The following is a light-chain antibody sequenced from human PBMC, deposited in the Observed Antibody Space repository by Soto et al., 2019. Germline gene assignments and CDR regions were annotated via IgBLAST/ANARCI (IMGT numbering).Light chain of an antibody. J-gene: IGLJ2*01. CDR2: GNS. Sequence: QPVLTQPPSVSGAPGQRVTISCTGSSSNIGAGYDVHWYQQLPGTAPKLLIYGNSNRPSGVPDRFSGSKSGTSASLAITGLQAEDEADYYCQSYDSSPSGPGVFGGGTKVTVL. CDR1: SSNIGAGYD. V-gene: IGLV1-40*01. CDR3: QSYDSSPSGPGV.